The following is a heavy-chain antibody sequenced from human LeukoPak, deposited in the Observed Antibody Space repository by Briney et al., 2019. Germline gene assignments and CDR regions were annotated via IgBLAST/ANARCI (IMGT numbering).Heavy chain of an antibody. CDR1: DGSFSGYY. J-gene: IGHJ5*02. D-gene: IGHD1-26*01. CDR2: INHSGST. V-gene: IGHV4-34*01. Sequence: SETLSLTCAVYDGSFSGYYWSWIRQPPGKGLEWIGEINHSGSTNYNPSLKSRVTISVDTSKNQFSLKLSSVTAADTAVYYCARRLANPKTRWFDPWGQGTLVTVSS. CDR3: ARRLANPKTRWFDP.